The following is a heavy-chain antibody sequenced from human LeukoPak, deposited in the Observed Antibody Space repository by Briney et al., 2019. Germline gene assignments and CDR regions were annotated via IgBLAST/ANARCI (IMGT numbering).Heavy chain of an antibody. CDR3: ARLYSGYDPDY. CDR1: GGSISSYY. CDR2: IYYSGST. V-gene: IGHV4-59*01. J-gene: IGHJ4*02. D-gene: IGHD5-12*01. Sequence: KPSETLSLTCTVSGGSISSYYWSWIRQPPGKGLEWIGYIYYSGSTNYNPSLKSRVTISVDTSKNQFSLKLGSVTAADTAVYYCARLYSGYDPDYWGQGTLVTVSS.